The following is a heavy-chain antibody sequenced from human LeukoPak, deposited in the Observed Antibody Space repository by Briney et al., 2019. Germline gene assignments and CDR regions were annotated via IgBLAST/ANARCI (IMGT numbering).Heavy chain of an antibody. D-gene: IGHD6-13*01. J-gene: IGHJ4*02. CDR2: INQGGSAT. Sequence: RPGGSLRLSCAASGFTFSTYWMSWVRQAPGKGLQWVANINQGGSATYYMDSVKGRFTIARDNAKNSLYLQMNSLKAEDTAVYHCARTTWVGGGVQQQWYFDSWGQGTLVTVSS. CDR3: ARTTWVGGGVQQQWYFDS. CDR1: GFTFSTYW. V-gene: IGHV3-7*01.